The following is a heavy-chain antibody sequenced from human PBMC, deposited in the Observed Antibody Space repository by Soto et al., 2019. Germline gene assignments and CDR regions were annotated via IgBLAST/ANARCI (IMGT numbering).Heavy chain of an antibody. Sequence: QITLKESGPTLVKPTQTLTLTCTFSGLSLATGGGAVGWIRQPPGKGLEWLAIIYASDSEYYSPSLQDRLTITKDTAKNEVVLTMTNMEIVDTATYFCAHRRSVASRCWFDPWGQGTLVTVSS. CDR1: GLSLATGGGA. V-gene: IGHV2-5*01. J-gene: IGHJ5*02. CDR2: IYASDSE. CDR3: AHRRSVASRCWFDP. D-gene: IGHD6-6*01.